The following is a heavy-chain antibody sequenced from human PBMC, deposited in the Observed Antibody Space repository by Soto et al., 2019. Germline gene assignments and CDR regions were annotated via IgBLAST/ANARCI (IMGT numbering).Heavy chain of an antibody. V-gene: IGHV3-74*01. CDR1: GFTFSSYW. CDR2: INSDGSST. J-gene: IGHJ4*02. Sequence: GESLKISCAASGFTFSSYWMHWVRQAPGKGLVWVSRINSDGSSTSYADSVKGRFTISRDNAKNTLYLQMNSLRAEDTVVYYCARVTRGYNWNYVPLDYWGQGTLVTVSS. D-gene: IGHD1-7*01. CDR3: ARVTRGYNWNYVPLDY.